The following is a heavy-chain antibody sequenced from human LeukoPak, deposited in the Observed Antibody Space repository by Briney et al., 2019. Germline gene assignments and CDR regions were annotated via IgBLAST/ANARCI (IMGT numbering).Heavy chain of an antibody. CDR2: IYYSGST. J-gene: IGHJ4*02. CDR1: GGSISSNY. CDR3: ARSIGSYGIDPFDY. D-gene: IGHD5-18*01. V-gene: IGHV4-59*01. Sequence: SETLSLTCTVSGGSISSNYWSWIRQPPGKGLEWIGYIYYSGSTNYNPSLKGRVTISVDTSRNHFSLKLSSVTAADTAVYYCARSIGSYGIDPFDYWGQGTLVSVSS.